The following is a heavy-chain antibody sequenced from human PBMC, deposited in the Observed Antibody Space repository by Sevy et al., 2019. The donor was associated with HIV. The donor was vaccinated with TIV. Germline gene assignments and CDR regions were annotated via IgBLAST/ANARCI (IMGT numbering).Heavy chain of an antibody. CDR3: ARGGYYYDNAAYYALDS. CDR2: IWSDGAYQ. CDR1: GFTFRVYA. Sequence: GGSLRLSCAASGFTFRVYAMSWVRQAPGKGLEWVAIIWSDGAYQYHGDSVKGRFTISRDNSKNTLYLQMNNVRVEDTAVYYCARGGYYYDNAAYYALDSWGQGTLVTVSS. D-gene: IGHD3-22*01. V-gene: IGHV3-33*08. J-gene: IGHJ4*02.